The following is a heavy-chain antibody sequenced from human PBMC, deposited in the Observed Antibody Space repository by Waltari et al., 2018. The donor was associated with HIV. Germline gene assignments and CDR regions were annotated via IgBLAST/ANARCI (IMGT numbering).Heavy chain of an antibody. V-gene: IGHV4-39*01. CDR3: ARSFSGYSNYFDP. J-gene: IGHJ5*02. CDR1: GGSMTSSSYY. D-gene: IGHD4-4*01. Sequence: QLQLQESGPGLVKSSETLSLTCTVSGGSMTSSSYYWGWIRQPPGKGLDWIGSMSYSGSTYHNPSLRSRLTISVHTSKNQFSLKLTSVTAADTAVYYCARSFSGYSNYFDPWGQGTLVTVSS. CDR2: MSYSGST.